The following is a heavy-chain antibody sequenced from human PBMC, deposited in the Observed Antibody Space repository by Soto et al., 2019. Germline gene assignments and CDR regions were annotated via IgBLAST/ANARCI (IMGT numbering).Heavy chain of an antibody. Sequence: SETLSLTCNVSGGSISTRTFYCGWVRQPPGKGPEWIASVHYTGSTYYNPSLKSRVTVSVDTSKNQFSINLISVPAANTVFFYCARHAAPYGGLGAYFDSWGQGTLVTVSS. D-gene: IGHD5-12*01. CDR2: VHYTGST. CDR3: ARHAAPYGGLGAYFDS. V-gene: IGHV4-39*01. CDR1: GGSISTRTFY. J-gene: IGHJ4*02.